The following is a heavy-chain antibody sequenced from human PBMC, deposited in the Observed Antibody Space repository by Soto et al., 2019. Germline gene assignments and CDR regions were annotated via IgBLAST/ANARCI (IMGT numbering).Heavy chain of an antibody. V-gene: IGHV3-23*01. CDR1: GFTFSTYA. D-gene: IGHD3-16*01. Sequence: EVQLLESGGGLVQPGGSLRLSCAASGFTFSTYALTWVRQAPGKGLEWVSSIGTHADTTYYVDSVKGRFSISRDNSKNTVYLQMSSLSAEDTAVYYCARPYVEVAVNDAFDMWGRGTMVTASS. CDR2: IGTHADTT. J-gene: IGHJ3*02. CDR3: ARPYVEVAVNDAFDM.